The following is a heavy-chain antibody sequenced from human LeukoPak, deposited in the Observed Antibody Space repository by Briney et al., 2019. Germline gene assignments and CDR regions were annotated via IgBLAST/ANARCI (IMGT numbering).Heavy chain of an antibody. J-gene: IGHJ2*01. CDR1: GYTFTSYW. D-gene: IGHD3-10*01. CDR3: ARLGGDTYYFGSASYPNWYFDL. Sequence: GESLKISCQASGYTFTSYWIGWARQMPGKGLECMGINYPDDSDTTYSPSFQGQVTISADKSFSTAYLQWSSLKASDTAIYYCARLGGDTYYFGSASYPNWYFDLWGRGTLVTVSS. CDR2: NYPDDSDT. V-gene: IGHV5-51*01.